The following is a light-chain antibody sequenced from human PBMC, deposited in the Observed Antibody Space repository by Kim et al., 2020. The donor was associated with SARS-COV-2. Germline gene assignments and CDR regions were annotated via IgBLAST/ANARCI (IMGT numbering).Light chain of an antibody. V-gene: IGLV2-11*03. CDR1: SSDVGGYNY. CDR3: CSYAGSYTFV. Sequence: GQSGTISCSGTSSDVGGYNYVSGYQQYPGKAPKLMIYDVTERPSGVPDRFSGSKSGNTASLTISVLQAEDEADYYCCSYAGSYTFVFGGGTKLTVL. J-gene: IGLJ2*01. CDR2: DVT.